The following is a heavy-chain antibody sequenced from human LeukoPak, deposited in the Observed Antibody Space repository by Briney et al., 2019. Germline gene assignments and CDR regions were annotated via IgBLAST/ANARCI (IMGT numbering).Heavy chain of an antibody. J-gene: IGHJ6*03. D-gene: IGHD5-24*01. Sequence: ASVKVSCKASGYTFTSYYLHWVRQAPGQGLEWMGIINPSGGSTSYAQKFRGRVTMTRDTSTSTVYMELSSLRSEDTAVYFCARGREMATIPGVYYYYMDVWGKGTTVTVSS. CDR3: ARGREMATIPGVYYYYMDV. V-gene: IGHV1-46*03. CDR1: GYTFTSYY. CDR2: INPSGGST.